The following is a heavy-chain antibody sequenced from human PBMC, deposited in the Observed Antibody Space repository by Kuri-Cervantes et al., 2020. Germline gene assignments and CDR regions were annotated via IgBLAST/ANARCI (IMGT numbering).Heavy chain of an antibody. D-gene: IGHD4-17*01. J-gene: IGHJ6*02. Sequence: GGSLRLSCAASGFTFSSYAMHWVRQAPGKGLEWVAVISYDGSNKYYADSVKGRFTISRDNSKDTLYLQMNSLRAEDTAVYYCAREGGEGTVTPYYYYGMDVWGQGTTVTVSS. CDR1: GFTFSSYA. CDR3: AREGGEGTVTPYYYYGMDV. CDR2: ISYDGSNK. V-gene: IGHV3-30*14.